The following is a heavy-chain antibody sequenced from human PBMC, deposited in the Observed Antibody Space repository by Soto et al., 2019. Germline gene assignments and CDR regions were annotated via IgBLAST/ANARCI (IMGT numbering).Heavy chain of an antibody. Sequence: PSETLSLTCTVSGGSISSYYWSWIRQPPGKGLEWIGYIYYSGSTNYNPSLKSRVTISVDTSKNQFSLKLSSVTAADTAVYYCARGQYSYGYDYYYGMDVWGQGTTVTVS. J-gene: IGHJ6*02. CDR2: IYYSGST. V-gene: IGHV4-59*01. D-gene: IGHD5-18*01. CDR3: ARGQYSYGYDYYYGMDV. CDR1: GGSISSYY.